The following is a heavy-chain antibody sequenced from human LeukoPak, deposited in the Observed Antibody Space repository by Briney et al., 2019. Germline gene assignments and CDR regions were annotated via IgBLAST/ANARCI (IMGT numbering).Heavy chain of an antibody. CDR1: GDSISSSSYY. Sequence: PSETLSLTCTVSGDSISSSSYYWNWIRQPAGKGLEWIGRIYTSGSTNYNPSLKSRVTMSVDTSKNQFSLKLSSVTAADTAVYYCARSRYSYGPHFDYWGQGTLVTVSS. CDR2: IYTSGST. CDR3: ARSRYSYGPHFDY. D-gene: IGHD5-18*01. J-gene: IGHJ4*02. V-gene: IGHV4-61*02.